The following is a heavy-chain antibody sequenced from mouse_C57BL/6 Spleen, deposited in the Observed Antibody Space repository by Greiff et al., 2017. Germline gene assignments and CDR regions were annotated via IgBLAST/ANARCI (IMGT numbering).Heavy chain of an antibody. J-gene: IGHJ4*01. CDR1: GFNIKDYY. V-gene: IGHV14-1*01. CDR2: IDPEDGDT. Sequence: VQLQQSGAELVRPGASVKLSCTASGFNIKDYYMHWVKQRPEQGLEWIGRIDPEDGDTEYAPKFQGKATRTADTSSNTAYLQLSSLTSEDTAVYYCTTSQGYAMDYWGQGTSVTVSS. CDR3: TTSQGYAMDY.